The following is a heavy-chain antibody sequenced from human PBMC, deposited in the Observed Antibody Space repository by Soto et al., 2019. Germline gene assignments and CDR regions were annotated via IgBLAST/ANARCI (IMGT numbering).Heavy chain of an antibody. V-gene: IGHV3-23*01. CDR1: GFTFSSYA. J-gene: IGHJ6*02. CDR2: ISGSGDST. CDR3: AKDRDGAAAGPTKCSGMDV. D-gene: IGHD6-13*01. Sequence: EVQLLESGGGLVQPGGSLRLSCAASGFTFSSYAMSWVRQAPGKGLEWVSVISGSGDSTYYADSVRGRFTISRDYSKNRLNLQMSSLVAEDTAVYYCAKDRDGAAAGPTKCSGMDVWGQGTTFTVSS.